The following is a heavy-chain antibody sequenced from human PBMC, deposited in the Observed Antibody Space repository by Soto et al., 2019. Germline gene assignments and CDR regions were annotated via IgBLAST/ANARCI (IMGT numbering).Heavy chain of an antibody. CDR1: RFSFSDYA. Sequence: EVQLLESGGGLVQPGGSLRLSCAASRFSFSDYAMSWVRQAPGKGLEWVSAISGSGGSTYSADSVEGRFTISRDNSKNTVFLQMNSLRGDDTAVYYCAKGHVAVIHSTFHIWGQGTVVTVSS. CDR2: ISGSGGST. CDR3: AKGHVAVIHSTFHI. J-gene: IGHJ3*02. D-gene: IGHD6-19*01. V-gene: IGHV3-23*01.